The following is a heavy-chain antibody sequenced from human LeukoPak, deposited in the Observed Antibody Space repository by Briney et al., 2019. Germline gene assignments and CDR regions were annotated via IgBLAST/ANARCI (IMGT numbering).Heavy chain of an antibody. J-gene: IGHJ4*02. CDR2: ISGSGGST. Sequence: GGSLRLSCAASGFTFSSYAMGWGRQAPAKGGEWGSSISGSGGSTYYADSVKGRFTLSRDNSKNTLDLQMNSLRVEDTAVYYCAKATDFQYYDTSGYYYYFDYWGQGTLVTVSS. CDR1: GFTFSSYA. CDR3: AKATDFQYYDTSGYYYYFDY. D-gene: IGHD3-22*01. V-gene: IGHV3-23*01.